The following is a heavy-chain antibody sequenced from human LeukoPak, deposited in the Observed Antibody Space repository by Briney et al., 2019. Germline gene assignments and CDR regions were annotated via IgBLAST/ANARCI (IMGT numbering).Heavy chain of an antibody. V-gene: IGHV4-34*01. CDR3: GRGAQYQLPLDY. CDR2: IKHSGST. D-gene: IGHD2-2*01. CDR1: GGSFSGYY. Sequence: KPSETLSLTCAVYGGSFSGYYWSWIRQPPGKGQEWIGEIKHSGSTNYNPSLKSRVTISVDTSKNQFSLKLSSVTAADTAVYYCGRGAQYQLPLDYWGQGTLVTVSS. J-gene: IGHJ4*02.